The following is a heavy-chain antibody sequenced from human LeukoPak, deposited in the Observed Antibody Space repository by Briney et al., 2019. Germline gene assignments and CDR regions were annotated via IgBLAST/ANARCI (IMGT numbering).Heavy chain of an antibody. CDR3: ARAPAMAARFSKGRWFDP. D-gene: IGHD6-6*01. J-gene: IGHJ5*02. CDR1: GYTFTSYD. CDR2: MNPNSGNT. V-gene: IGHV1-8*03. Sequence: GASVKVSCKASGYTFTSYDINWVRQATGQGLEWMGWMNPNSGNTGYAQKFQGRVTITRNTSISTAYMELSSLRSEDTAVYYCARAPAMAARFSKGRWFDPWGQGTLVTVSS.